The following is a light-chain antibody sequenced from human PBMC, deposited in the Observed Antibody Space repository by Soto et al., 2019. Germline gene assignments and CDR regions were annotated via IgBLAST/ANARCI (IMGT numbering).Light chain of an antibody. CDR1: QSVSSSY. CDR3: QQYGSPPIT. CDR2: GAS. J-gene: IGKJ5*01. Sequence: EIVLTQSPGTLSLSPGERATLSCRASQSVSSSYLAWYQQKPGQAPRLLIYGASSRATVIPDRFSGSGSGTDLTLTISRLEPEDLTVYYCQQYGSPPITSGQGTRLEIK. V-gene: IGKV3-20*01.